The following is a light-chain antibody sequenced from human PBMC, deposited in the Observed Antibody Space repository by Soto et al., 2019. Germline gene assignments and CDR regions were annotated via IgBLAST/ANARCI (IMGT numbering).Light chain of an antibody. Sequence: EIVLTQSPGTLSLSPGERATLSCRASQSVSSNCLVWYHQKPGQAPRLLIYGASNRATGIPDRFSGGGFGTDFTLTISRLEPEDFEIYYCQQCGYSSTTDRWTFGRGIKVELK. V-gene: IGKV3-20*01. CDR2: GAS. J-gene: IGKJ1*01. CDR3: QQCGYSSTTDRWT. CDR1: QSVSSNC.